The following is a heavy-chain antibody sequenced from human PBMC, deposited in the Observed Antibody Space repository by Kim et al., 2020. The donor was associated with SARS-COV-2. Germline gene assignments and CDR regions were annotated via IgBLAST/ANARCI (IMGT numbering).Heavy chain of an antibody. Sequence: GGSLRLSCEASGFSFNNFGMHWVRQAPGKGLEWVALISYEGSKKYYADSLKGRFTISRDNAKNTLYLQMNSLRAEDTAVYYCAKERSFIMITFGGESGGLDVWGQGTTVTVPS. CDR1: GFSFNNFG. J-gene: IGHJ6*02. D-gene: IGHD3-16*01. V-gene: IGHV3-30*18. CDR3: AKERSFIMITFGGESGGLDV. CDR2: ISYEGSKK.